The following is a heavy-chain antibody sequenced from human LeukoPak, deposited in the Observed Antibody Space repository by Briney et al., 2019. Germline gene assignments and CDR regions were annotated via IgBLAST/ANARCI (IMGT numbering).Heavy chain of an antibody. CDR1: GFTFSCYG. J-gene: IGHJ4*02. Sequence: PGGSLRLSCAASGFTFSCYGMHWVRQAPGKGLEWVAFIRYDGSNKYYADSVKGRFTISRDNSKNTLYLQMNSLRAEDTAVYYCAKDMTTATGFVDYWGQGTLVTVSS. D-gene: IGHD4-17*01. CDR3: AKDMTTATGFVDY. V-gene: IGHV3-30*02. CDR2: IRYDGSNK.